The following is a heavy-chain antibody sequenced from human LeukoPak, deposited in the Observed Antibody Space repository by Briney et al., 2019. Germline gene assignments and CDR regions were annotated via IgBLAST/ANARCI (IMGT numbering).Heavy chain of an antibody. V-gene: IGHV5-51*01. Sequence: GESLKISCKSSGYITTYWIGWVRQMPGKGLEWMGVIYPGDSDARYSPSFEGQVTISADKSTNTAYLQWSSLEASDTAMYYCARSSDYVFDYWGQGTLVTVSS. CDR1: GYITTYW. CDR3: ARSSDYVFDY. CDR2: IYPGDSDA. D-gene: IGHD4-17*01. J-gene: IGHJ4*02.